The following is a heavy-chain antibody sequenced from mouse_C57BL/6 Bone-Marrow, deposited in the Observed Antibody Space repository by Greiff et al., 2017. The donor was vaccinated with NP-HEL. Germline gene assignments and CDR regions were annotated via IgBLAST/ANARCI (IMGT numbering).Heavy chain of an antibody. J-gene: IGHJ1*03. CDR1: GISITTGNYR. CDR2: IYYSGTI. Sequence: EVQLQESGPGLVKPSQTVFLTCTVTGISITTGNYRWSWIRQFPGHKLEWIGYIYYSGTITYTPSLTSRTTITRDTPKNQFFLEMNSLTAEDTATYYCARDVHYYGSDWYFDVWGTGTTVTVSS. V-gene: IGHV3-5*01. CDR3: ARDVHYYGSDWYFDV. D-gene: IGHD1-1*01.